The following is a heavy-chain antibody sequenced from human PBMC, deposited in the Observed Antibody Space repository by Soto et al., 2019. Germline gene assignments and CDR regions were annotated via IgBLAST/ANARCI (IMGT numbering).Heavy chain of an antibody. J-gene: IGHJ5*02. Sequence: HPGGSLRLSCAASGFTFSSYEMNWVRQAPGKGLEWVSYISSSGSTIYYADSVKGRFTISRDNAKNSLYLQMNSLRAEDTAVYYCARGLGYSSGWYLGWFDPWGQGTLVTVSS. D-gene: IGHD6-19*01. V-gene: IGHV3-48*03. CDR2: ISSSGSTI. CDR3: ARGLGYSSGWYLGWFDP. CDR1: GFTFSSYE.